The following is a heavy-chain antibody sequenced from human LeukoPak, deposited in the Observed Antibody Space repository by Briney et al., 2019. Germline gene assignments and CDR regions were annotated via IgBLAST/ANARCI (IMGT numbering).Heavy chain of an antibody. J-gene: IGHJ4*02. V-gene: IGHV4-39*07. CDR2: INHSGST. CDR1: GGSISSSSYY. CDR3: ARASSGVLDFDY. D-gene: IGHD2-8*01. Sequence: SETLSLTCTVSGGSISSSSYYWGWIRQPPGKGLEWIGEINHSGSTNYNPSLKSRVTISVDTSKNQFSLKLSSVAAADTAVYYCARASSGVLDFDYWGQGTLVTVSS.